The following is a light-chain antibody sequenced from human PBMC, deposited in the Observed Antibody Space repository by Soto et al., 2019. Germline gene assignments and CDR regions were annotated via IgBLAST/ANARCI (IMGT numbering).Light chain of an antibody. CDR1: QSVSSSY. Sequence: EIVLTQSPGTLSLSPGEIATLSCRASQSVSSSYLAWYQQKPGQAPRLLIYGASSRASGIPDRFSGSGSGTEFTLTISKVGPEVFAVYCFKQYVGTPGTSAKGTKGEIK. CDR3: KQYVGTPGT. CDR2: GAS. V-gene: IGKV3-20*01. J-gene: IGKJ1*01.